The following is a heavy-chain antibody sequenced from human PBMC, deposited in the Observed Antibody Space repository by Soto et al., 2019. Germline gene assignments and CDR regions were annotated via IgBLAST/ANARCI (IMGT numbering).Heavy chain of an antibody. CDR3: ARHNGPLYVGYYYDMDV. CDR1: GGEISYIWDC. CDR2: MYSSENT. Sequence: DTLPKTGSVSGGEISYIWDCWVWFSKTPGKGLEWIGTMYSSENTYYNPSLLSRVTISVDTSKNEFSLRLSSVTAADTAVYYCARHNGPLYVGYYYDMDVWGQGTTVTVSS. D-gene: IGHD3-16*01. J-gene: IGHJ6*02. V-gene: IGHV4-39*01.